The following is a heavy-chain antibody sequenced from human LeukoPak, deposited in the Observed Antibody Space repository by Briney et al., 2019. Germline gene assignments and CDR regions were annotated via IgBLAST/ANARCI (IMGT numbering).Heavy chain of an antibody. CDR1: GGSISSYY. V-gene: IGHV4-34*01. CDR2: INHSGST. D-gene: IGHD6-19*01. CDR3: ARGTLYSGRSYYFDY. Sequence: PSETLSLTCTVSGGSISSYYWSWIRQPPGKGLEWIGEINHSGSTNYNPSLKSRVTISVDTSKNQFSLKLSSVTAADTAVYYCARGTLYSGRSYYFDYWGQGSQVTVSS. J-gene: IGHJ4*02.